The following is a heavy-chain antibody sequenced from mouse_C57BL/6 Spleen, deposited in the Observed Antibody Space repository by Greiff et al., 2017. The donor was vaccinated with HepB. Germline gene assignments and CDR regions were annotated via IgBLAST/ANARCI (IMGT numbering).Heavy chain of an antibody. Sequence: EVNLVESGGGLVKPGGSLKLSCAASGFTFSSYTMSWVRQTPEKRLEWVATISGGGGNTYYPDSVKGRFTISRDNAKNTLYLQMSSLRSEDTALYYCARLGGNYWYFDVWGTGTTVTVSS. J-gene: IGHJ1*03. V-gene: IGHV5-9*01. CDR3: ARLGGNYWYFDV. D-gene: IGHD2-1*01. CDR1: GFTFSSYT. CDR2: ISGGGGNT.